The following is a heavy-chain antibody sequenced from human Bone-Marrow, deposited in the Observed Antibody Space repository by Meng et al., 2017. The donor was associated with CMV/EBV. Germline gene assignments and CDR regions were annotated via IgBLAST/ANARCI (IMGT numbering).Heavy chain of an antibody. Sequence: ASVKVSCKASGYTFAGYHVHWVRQAPGQGLEWMGIINPSGGSTSYAQKFQGRVTMTRDTSTSTVYMELSSLRSEDTAVYYCARDRSITMIVVDYYYGMDVWGQGTTVTVS. D-gene: IGHD3-22*01. J-gene: IGHJ6*02. CDR1: GYTFAGYH. CDR3: ARDRSITMIVVDYYYGMDV. V-gene: IGHV1-46*01. CDR2: INPSGGST.